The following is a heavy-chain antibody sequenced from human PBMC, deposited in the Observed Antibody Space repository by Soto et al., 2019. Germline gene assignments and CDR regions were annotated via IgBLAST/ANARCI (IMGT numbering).Heavy chain of an antibody. CDR3: ARASRDSSGYYAFDI. CDR2: IIPIFGTA. D-gene: IGHD3-22*01. CDR1: GGTFSSYA. V-gene: IGHV1-69*06. J-gene: IGHJ3*02. Sequence: QVQLVQSGAEVKKPGSSVKVSCKASGGTFSSYAIRWVRQAAGQGLEWMGGIIPIFGTANYAQKFQGRVTITADKSTSTAYMELTNLRSEDTAVYYGARASRDSSGYYAFDIWCQGTMVTDSS.